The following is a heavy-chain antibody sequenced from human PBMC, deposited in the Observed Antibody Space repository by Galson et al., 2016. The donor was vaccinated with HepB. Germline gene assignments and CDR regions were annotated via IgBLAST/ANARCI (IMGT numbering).Heavy chain of an antibody. D-gene: IGHD3-3*01. CDR3: ARGRRVIFGVVFHNRGLDV. CDR1: GYTFTSYD. J-gene: IGHJ6*02. V-gene: IGHV1-8*01. Sequence: SVKVSCKASGYTFTSYDINWVRQATGQGLEWMGWMNPKSGDAGYAEKFQGRVTMASNTSISTAYMELSSLRSEDSAVYYCARGRRVIFGVVFHNRGLDVWGQGTTVTVSS. CDR2: MNPKSGDA.